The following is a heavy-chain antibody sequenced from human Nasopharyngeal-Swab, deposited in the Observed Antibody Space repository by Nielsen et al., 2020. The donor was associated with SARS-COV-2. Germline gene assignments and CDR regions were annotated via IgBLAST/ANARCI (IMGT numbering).Heavy chain of an antibody. CDR2: ISGSGGST. CDR1: GFTFSSYA. J-gene: IGHJ4*02. V-gene: IGHV3-23*01. D-gene: IGHD3-9*01. Sequence: GESLKISCAASGFTFSSYAMSWVRQAPGKGLEWVSAISGSGGSTYYADSVKGRFTISRDNSKNTLYLQMNSLRAEDTAVYYCAKDLTYYDILTGYDYWGQGTLVTVSS. CDR3: AKDLTYYDILTGYDY.